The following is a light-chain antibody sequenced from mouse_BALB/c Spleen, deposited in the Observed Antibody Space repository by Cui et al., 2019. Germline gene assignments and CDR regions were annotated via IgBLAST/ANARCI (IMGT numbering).Light chain of an antibody. CDR1: SSVSSSY. J-gene: IGKJ5*01. CDR3: QQYSGYPLT. V-gene: IGKV4-57-1*01. CDR2: STS. Sequence: IVLTQSPAIISASPGAKVTMTCRASSSVSSSYLHWYQQKSGASPKLWIYSTSNLASGVPARFSGSGSGTSYSLTISSVEAEDAATYYCQQYSGYPLTFGAGTKLELK.